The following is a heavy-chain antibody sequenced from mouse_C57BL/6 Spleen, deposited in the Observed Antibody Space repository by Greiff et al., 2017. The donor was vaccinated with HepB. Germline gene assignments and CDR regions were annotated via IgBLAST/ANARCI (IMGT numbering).Heavy chain of an antibody. CDR3: AYRDNSNYEGWFAY. J-gene: IGHJ3*01. Sequence: EVQLQQSGPELVKPGASVKISCKASGYTFTDYYMNWVKQSHGKSLEWIGDINPNNGGTSYNQKFKGKATLTVDKSSSTAYMELRSLTSEDSAVYYGAYRDNSNYEGWFAYWGQGTLVTVSA. D-gene: IGHD2-5*01. V-gene: IGHV1-26*01. CDR1: GYTFTDYY. CDR2: INPNNGGT.